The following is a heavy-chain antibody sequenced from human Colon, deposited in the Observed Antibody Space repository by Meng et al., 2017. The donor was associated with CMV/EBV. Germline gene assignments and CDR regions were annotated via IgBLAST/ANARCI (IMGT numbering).Heavy chain of an antibody. CDR2: ISYDGSNK. Sequence: GASLTISCAASGFTFSSYAMHWVLQAPGKVLGWVAVISYDGSNKYYADSVKGRFTISRDNSKNTLYLQMNSLRAEDTAVYYCARDPWAGRGSYGSLTLSVWGQGTLVTVSS. CDR3: ARDPWAGRGSYGSLTLSV. J-gene: IGHJ4*02. V-gene: IGHV3-30-3*01. CDR1: GFTFSSYA. D-gene: IGHD5-18*01.